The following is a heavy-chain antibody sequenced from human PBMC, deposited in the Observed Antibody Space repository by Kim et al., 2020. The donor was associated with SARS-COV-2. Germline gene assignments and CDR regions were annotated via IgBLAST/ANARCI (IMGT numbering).Heavy chain of an antibody. CDR2: ISYDGSNK. CDR3: AKEYEAYCGGDCYSGLDI. D-gene: IGHD2-21*01. J-gene: IGHJ3*02. CDR1: GFTFSSYG. Sequence: GGSLRLSCAASGFTFSSYGMHWVRQAPGKGLEWVAVISYDGSNKYYADSVKGRFTISRDNSKNTLYLQMNSLRAEDTAVYYCAKEYEAYCGGDCYSGLDIWGQGTMVTVSS. V-gene: IGHV3-30*18.